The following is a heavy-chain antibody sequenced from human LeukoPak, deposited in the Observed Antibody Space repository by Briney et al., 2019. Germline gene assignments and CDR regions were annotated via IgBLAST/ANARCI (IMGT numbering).Heavy chain of an antibody. Sequence: GSLRLSCATSGFTFSNYEMTWIRQPPGKGLEWIGEINHSGSTNYNPSLKSRVTISVDTSKNQFSLKLSSVTAADTAVYYCAKLDPVIRLGFGYWGQGTLVTVSS. CDR2: INHSGST. CDR1: GFTFSNYE. CDR3: AKLDPVIRLGFGY. J-gene: IGHJ4*02. V-gene: IGHV4-34*08. D-gene: IGHD2/OR15-2a*01.